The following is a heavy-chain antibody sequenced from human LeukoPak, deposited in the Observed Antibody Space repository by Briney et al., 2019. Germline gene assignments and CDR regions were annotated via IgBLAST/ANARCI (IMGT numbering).Heavy chain of an antibody. D-gene: IGHD5-24*01. CDR1: GYSITSSSW. V-gene: IGHV4-28*01. CDR3: ARIEMATKGVGY. CDR2: IYHSGTT. J-gene: IGHJ4*02. Sequence: SDTLSLTCAVSGYSITSSSWWGWIRQPPGEGLEWIGYIYHSGTTYYNPSLQSRVTISVDTSKNQLSLKLSSVTAADTAVYYCARIEMATKGVGYWGQGTLVAVSS.